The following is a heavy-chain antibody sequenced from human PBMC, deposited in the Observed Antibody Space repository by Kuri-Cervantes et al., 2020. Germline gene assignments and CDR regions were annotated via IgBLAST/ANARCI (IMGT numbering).Heavy chain of an antibody. Sequence: GSLRLSCAVYGGSFSGYYWSWIRQPPGKGLEWIGEINHSGSTNYNPSLKSRVTISVDTSKNQFSLKLSSVTAADTAVYYCASSHPIYDILTGYSPGYYGMDVWGQGTTVTVSS. D-gene: IGHD3-9*01. CDR1: GGSFSGYY. CDR3: ASSHPIYDILTGYSPGYYGMDV. J-gene: IGHJ6*02. V-gene: IGHV4-34*01. CDR2: INHSGST.